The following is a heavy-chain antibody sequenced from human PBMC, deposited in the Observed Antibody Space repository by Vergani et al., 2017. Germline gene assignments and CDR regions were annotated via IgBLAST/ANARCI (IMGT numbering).Heavy chain of an antibody. CDR1: GFTFDDYA. V-gene: IGHV3-74*01. D-gene: IGHD2-2*01. Sequence: EVQLVESGGGLVQPGRSLRLSCAASGFTFDDYAMHWVRQAPGKGLVWVSRINSDGSSTSYADSVKGRFTISRDNAKNTLYLQMNSLRAEDTAVYYCAREWVVAAAIAGTSKIYNYYYYGMDVWGQGTTVTVSS. CDR2: INSDGSST. J-gene: IGHJ6*02. CDR3: AREWVVAAAIAGTSKIYNYYYYGMDV.